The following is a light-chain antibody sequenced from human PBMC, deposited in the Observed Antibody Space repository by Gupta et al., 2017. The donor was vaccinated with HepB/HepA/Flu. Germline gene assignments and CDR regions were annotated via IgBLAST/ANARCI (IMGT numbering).Light chain of an antibody. CDR2: AAS. CDR3: QQSYSTVIT. V-gene: IGKV1-39*01. Sequence: DIQMTQSPSSLSASVGDRVTITCRASQSISSYLNWYQQKPGKAPNLLIFAASSLQSGVPSRFSGSGSGTDFTLTISSLQPEDFATYYCQQSYSTVITFGQGTRLEIK. CDR1: QSISSY. J-gene: IGKJ5*01.